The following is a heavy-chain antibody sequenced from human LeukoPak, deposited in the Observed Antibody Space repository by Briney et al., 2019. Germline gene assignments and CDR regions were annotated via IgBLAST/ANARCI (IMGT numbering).Heavy chain of an antibody. Sequence: SETLSLTCAVYGGSFSGYYWSWIRQPPGKGLEWIGEINHSGSTNYNPSLKSRVTISVDTSKNQFSLKLSSVTAADTAVYYCARERPVYSSSWYRWFDPWGQGTLVTVSS. CDR3: ARERPVYSSSWYRWFDP. V-gene: IGHV4-34*01. CDR1: GGSFSGYY. D-gene: IGHD6-13*01. J-gene: IGHJ5*02. CDR2: INHSGST.